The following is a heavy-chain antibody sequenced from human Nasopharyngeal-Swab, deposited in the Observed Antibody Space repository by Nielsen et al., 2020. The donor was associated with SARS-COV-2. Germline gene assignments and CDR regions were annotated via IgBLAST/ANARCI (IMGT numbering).Heavy chain of an antibody. CDR1: GFTFDDYA. Sequence: GGYLRLSWAASGFTFDDYAIHWVRQAPGKCLEWVSGISWNSGRIGYADSVKGRFTISRDNAKNSLYLQMNSLRAEDTALYYCAKDRYRLNYYDSSLDAFDIWGQGTMVTVSS. CDR2: ISWNSGRI. D-gene: IGHD3-22*01. CDR3: AKDRYRLNYYDSSLDAFDI. V-gene: IGHV3-9*01. J-gene: IGHJ3*02.